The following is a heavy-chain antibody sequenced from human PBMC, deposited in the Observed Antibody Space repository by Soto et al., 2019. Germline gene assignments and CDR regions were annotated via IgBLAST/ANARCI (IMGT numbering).Heavy chain of an antibody. J-gene: IGHJ4*02. V-gene: IGHV1-69*12. CDR2: IIPIFGTA. CDR3: ARGGVDCGGDCYTDFDY. D-gene: IGHD2-21*02. CDR1: GGTFSSYA. Sequence: QVQLVQSGAEVKKPGSSVKVSCKASGGTFSSYAISWVRQAPGQGLEWMGGIIPIFGTANYAQKFQGRVTMTADESTSTAYMELSSLRSEDTAVYYCARGGVDCGGDCYTDFDYWGQGTLVTVSS.